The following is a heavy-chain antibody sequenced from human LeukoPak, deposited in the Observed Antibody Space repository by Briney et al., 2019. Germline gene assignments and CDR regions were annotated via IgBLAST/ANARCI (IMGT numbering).Heavy chain of an antibody. J-gene: IGHJ4*02. V-gene: IGHV4-34*01. Sequence: SETLSLTCAVSGGSFSGYYWSWIRQPPGKGLEWIGEINHSGSTNYNPSLKSRVTISVDTSKNQFSLKLSSVTAADTAVYYCARGPIVVPAAMPTGGYFDYWGQGTLVTVSS. CDR3: ARGPIVVPAAMPTGGYFDY. CDR2: INHSGST. CDR1: GGSFSGYY. D-gene: IGHD2-2*01.